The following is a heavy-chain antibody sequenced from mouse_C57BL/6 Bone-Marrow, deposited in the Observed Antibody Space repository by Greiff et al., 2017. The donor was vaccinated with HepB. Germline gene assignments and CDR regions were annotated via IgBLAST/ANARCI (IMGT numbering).Heavy chain of an antibody. CDR1: GFPLTSYG. CDR2: IWSGGST. J-gene: IGHJ3*01. V-gene: IGHV2-2*01. D-gene: IGHD2-1*01. Sequence: VQRVESGPGLVQPSQSLSITCTVSGFPLTSYGVHWVRQSPGKGLEWLGVIWSGGSTDYNAAFISRLSISKDNSKSQVFFKMNSLQADDTAIYYCASNGRNYFAYWGQGTLVTVSA. CDR3: ASNGRNYFAY.